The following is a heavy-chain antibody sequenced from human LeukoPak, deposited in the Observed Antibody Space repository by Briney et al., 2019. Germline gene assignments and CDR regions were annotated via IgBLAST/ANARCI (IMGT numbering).Heavy chain of an antibody. CDR1: GFSLSTSGVG. V-gene: IGHV2-5*01. J-gene: IGHJ4*02. CDR3: AHGDLTPDYYDSSGYNY. D-gene: IGHD3-22*01. CDR2: IYWNDDK. Sequence: SGPPLVKPTQTLTLTCTFSGFSLSTSGVGVGWIRQPPGKALEWLALIYWNDDKRYSPSLKSRLTITKDTSKNQVVLTMTNMDPVDTATYYCAHGDLTPDYYDSSGYNYWGQGTLVTVSS.